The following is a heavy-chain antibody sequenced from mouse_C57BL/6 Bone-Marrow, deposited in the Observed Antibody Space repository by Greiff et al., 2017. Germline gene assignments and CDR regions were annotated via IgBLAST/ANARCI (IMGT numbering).Heavy chain of an antibody. CDR1: GYTFTSYW. CDR3: AREVYYYGFDY. D-gene: IGHD1-1*01. V-gene: IGHV1-50*01. J-gene: IGHJ2*01. CDR2: IDPSDSYT. Sequence: QVQLQQPGAELVKPGASVKLSCKASGYTFTSYWMQWVQQRPGQGLEWIGEIDPSDSYTNYNQKFKGKATLTVDTSSSTAYMQRSSLTSEDSAVYYCAREVYYYGFDYWGQGTTLPVSS.